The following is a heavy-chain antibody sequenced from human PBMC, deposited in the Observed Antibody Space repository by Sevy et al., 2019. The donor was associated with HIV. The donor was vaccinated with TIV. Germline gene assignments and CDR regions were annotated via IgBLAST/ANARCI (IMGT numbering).Heavy chain of an antibody. CDR1: DYTFSTQG. CDR3: ARDWAPGYYYDAIGVKRDYYFDY. Sequence: ASVKVSCKASDYTFSTQGFNWVRQAPGQGLEWMGWISAYNGNTKYAQKFQGRVTMTTDTSTSTAYMELRGLTSDDTAVYHCARDWAPGYYYDAIGVKRDYYFDYWGQGTLVTVSS. V-gene: IGHV1-18*01. D-gene: IGHD3-22*01. CDR2: ISAYNGNT. J-gene: IGHJ4*02.